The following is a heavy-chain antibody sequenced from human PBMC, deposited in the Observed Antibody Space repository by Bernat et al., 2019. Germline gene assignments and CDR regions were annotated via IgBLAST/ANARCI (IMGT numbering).Heavy chain of an antibody. Sequence: EVQLVESGGGLVQPGGSLRLSCAASGFSFNTFVMNWVRQAPGKGLEWVSYITTTSSTIYYADSVKGRFTVSRDNARNSLFLQMNSPRVEDTAVYYCARGRIPDNTGSYFDYWGQGSLVTVSS. J-gene: IGHJ4*02. CDR2: ITTTSSTI. CDR1: GFSFNTFV. D-gene: IGHD1-14*01. CDR3: ARGRIPDNTGSYFDY. V-gene: IGHV3-48*01.